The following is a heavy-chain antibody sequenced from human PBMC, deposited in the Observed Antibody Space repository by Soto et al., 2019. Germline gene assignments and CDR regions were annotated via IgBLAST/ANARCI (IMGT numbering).Heavy chain of an antibody. V-gene: IGHV3-23*01. D-gene: IGHD2-15*01. CDR2: ISGSGGST. Sequence: EVQLLESGGGLVQPGGSLRLSCAASGFTFSSYAMSWVRQAPGKGLEWVSAISGSGGSTYYADSVKGRFTISRDNSKNTLYLQMNSLRAEDTAVYYCAKDRIEVGVVRGAFDIWGQGTMVTVSS. CDR1: GFTFSSYA. J-gene: IGHJ3*02. CDR3: AKDRIEVGVVRGAFDI.